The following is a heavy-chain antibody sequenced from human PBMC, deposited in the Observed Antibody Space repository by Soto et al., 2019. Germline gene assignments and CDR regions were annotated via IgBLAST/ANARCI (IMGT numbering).Heavy chain of an antibody. CDR2: IIPIFGTA. CDR1: GGTFSSYA. CDR3: ANVDRGWGAFDI. D-gene: IGHD1-26*01. Sequence: SVKVSCKASGGTFSSYAISWVRQAPGQGLEWMGGIIPIFGTANYAQKFQGRVTITADKSTSTAYMELSSLRSEDTAVYYCANVDRGWGAFDIWGQGTMVTVSS. J-gene: IGHJ3*02. V-gene: IGHV1-69*06.